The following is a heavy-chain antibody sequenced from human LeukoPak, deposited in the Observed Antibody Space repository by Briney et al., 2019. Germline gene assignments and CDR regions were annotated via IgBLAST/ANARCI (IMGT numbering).Heavy chain of an antibody. V-gene: IGHV1-18*01. J-gene: IGHJ4*02. D-gene: IGHD6-13*01. Sequence: ASVKVSCKASGYTFTSYGISWVRQAPGQGLEWMGWIIAYNGNTNYAQKLQGRVTMTTETSTSTAYMELRSLRSDDTDVYYCARVEETDSSSWYRGAYYFDYWGQGTLVTVSS. CDR3: ARVEETDSSSWYRGAYYFDY. CDR2: IIAYNGNT. CDR1: GYTFTSYG.